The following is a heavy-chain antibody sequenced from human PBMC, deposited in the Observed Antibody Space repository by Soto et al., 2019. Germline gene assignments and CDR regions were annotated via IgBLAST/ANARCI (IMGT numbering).Heavy chain of an antibody. Sequence: QVQLVESGGGVVQPGRSLRLSCAASGFTFSSYAMHWVRQAPGKGLEWVAVISYDGSNKYYADSVKGRFTISRDNPKNTLYLQMNSLRAEDTAVYYCAKEFSKYSSSLGYWGQGTLVTVSS. CDR2: ISYDGSNK. V-gene: IGHV3-30-3*02. CDR3: AKEFSKYSSSLGY. D-gene: IGHD6-13*01. CDR1: GFTFSSYA. J-gene: IGHJ4*02.